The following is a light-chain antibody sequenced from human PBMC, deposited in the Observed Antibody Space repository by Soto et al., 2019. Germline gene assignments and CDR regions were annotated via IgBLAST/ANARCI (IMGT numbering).Light chain of an antibody. CDR2: EVS. CDR1: SSDVGSYNY. CDR3: SSYKSSSTI. Sequence: QSALTQPASVSGSPGQSITISCTGTSSDVGSYNYVSWYQQHPGKAPKLMIYEVSDRPSGISSRFSGSKSGNTASLTISGLQTEDEADYYCSSYKSSSTIFGTGTKVTV. J-gene: IGLJ1*01. V-gene: IGLV2-14*01.